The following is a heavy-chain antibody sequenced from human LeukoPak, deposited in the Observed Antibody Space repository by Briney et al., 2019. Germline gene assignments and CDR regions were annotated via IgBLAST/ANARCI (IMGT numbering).Heavy chain of an antibody. V-gene: IGHV4-39*07. CDR3: ARTQGVQWELPNWYFDL. Sequence: SETLSLTCTVSGGSISSSSYYWGWIRQPPGKGLEWIGSIYYSGSTYYNPSLKSRVTISVDTSKNQFSLKLSSVTAADTAVYYCARTQGVQWELPNWYFDLWGRGTLVTVSS. J-gene: IGHJ2*01. CDR1: GGSISSSSYY. CDR2: IYYSGST. D-gene: IGHD1-26*01.